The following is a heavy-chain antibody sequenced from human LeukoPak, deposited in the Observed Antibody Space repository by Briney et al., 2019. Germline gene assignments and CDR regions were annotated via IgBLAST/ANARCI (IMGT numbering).Heavy chain of an antibody. Sequence: VSVKVSCKASGYTFTSYAMHWVRQAPGQRLEWMGWINAGNGNTKYSQEFQGRVTFTRDTSASTAYMELSSLRSEDMAVYYCARSSSSSLDGLDYWGQGTLVTVSS. D-gene: IGHD2-2*01. V-gene: IGHV1-3*03. CDR1: GYTFTSYA. J-gene: IGHJ4*02. CDR2: INAGNGNT. CDR3: ARSSSSSLDGLDY.